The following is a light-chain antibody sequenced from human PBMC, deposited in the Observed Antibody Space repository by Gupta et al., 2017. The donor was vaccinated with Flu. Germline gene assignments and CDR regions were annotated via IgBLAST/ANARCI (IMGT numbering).Light chain of an antibody. CDR3: HHDCSSPKT. V-gene: IGKV3-20*01. CDR1: QSVSSSY. Sequence: EIVLTQSPGTLSLSPGERATLSCRAGQSVSSSYLAWYQHKPGQAPRLLIYGASSSATRIPDRFSGCGSGTAFTLSIIRLEPEDFAVYYCHHDCSSPKTFGQGTKVEIK. J-gene: IGKJ1*01. CDR2: GAS.